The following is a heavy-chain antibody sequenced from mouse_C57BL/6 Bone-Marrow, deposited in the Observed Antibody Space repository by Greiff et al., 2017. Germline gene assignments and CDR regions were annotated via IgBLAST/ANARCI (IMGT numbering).Heavy chain of an antibody. Sequence: VQLQQPGAELVMPGASVKLSCKASGYTFTSYWMHWVKQRPGQGLEWIGEIDPSDSYSNYNQQFKGKSTLTVDKSSSTAYMQLSSLTSEGSAVYDCASSPNDYGSCCYAMAYWGQGTSVTVSS. CDR3: ASSPNDYGSCCYAMAY. CDR1: GYTFTSYW. V-gene: IGHV1-69*01. J-gene: IGHJ4*01. D-gene: IGHD1-1*01. CDR2: IDPSDSYS.